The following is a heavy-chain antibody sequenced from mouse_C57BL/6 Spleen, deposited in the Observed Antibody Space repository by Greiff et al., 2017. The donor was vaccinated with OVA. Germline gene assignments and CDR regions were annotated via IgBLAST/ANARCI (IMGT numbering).Heavy chain of an antibody. CDR3: TRWGGYDGYYAMDY. D-gene: IGHD2-2*01. Sequence: QVQLQQSGAELVRPGASVTLSCKASGYTFTDYEMHWVKQTPVHGLEWIGAIDPETGGTAYNQKFKGKAILTADKSSSTAYMELRSLTSEDSAVYYCTRWGGYDGYYAMDYWGQGTSVTVSS. V-gene: IGHV1-15*01. CDR2: IDPETGGT. CDR1: GYTFTDYE. J-gene: IGHJ4*01.